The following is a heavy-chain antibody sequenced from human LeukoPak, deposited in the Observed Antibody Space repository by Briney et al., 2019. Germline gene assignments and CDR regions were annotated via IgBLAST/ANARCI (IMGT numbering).Heavy chain of an antibody. CDR2: ISYDGSNK. D-gene: IGHD3-22*01. J-gene: IGHJ4*02. CDR3: AKVPNSSGYFSYFDY. Sequence: PGKSLRLSCAASGFTFSSYGMHWVRQAPGKGLEWVAVISYDGSNKYYADSVKGRFTISRDNSKNTLYLQMNSLRAEDTAVYYCAKVPNSSGYFSYFDYWGQGTLVTVSS. CDR1: GFTFSSYG. V-gene: IGHV3-30*18.